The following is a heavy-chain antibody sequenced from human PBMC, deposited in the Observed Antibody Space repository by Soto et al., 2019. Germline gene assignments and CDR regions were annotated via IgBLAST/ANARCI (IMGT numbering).Heavy chain of an antibody. CDR1: GYTFTSYA. D-gene: IGHD6-13*01. J-gene: IGHJ4*02. CDR2: INAGNGNT. V-gene: IGHV1-3*01. CDR3: ARRQCSSSCDFDC. Sequence: QVQLVQSGAEVKKPGASVKVSCKASGYTFTSYAMHWVRQAPGQRLEWMGWINAGNGNTKYSQKFQGRVTITRDTSASAGCVGRSRLRAEDTAVDWCARRQCSSSCDFDCGGQGALGAVSS.